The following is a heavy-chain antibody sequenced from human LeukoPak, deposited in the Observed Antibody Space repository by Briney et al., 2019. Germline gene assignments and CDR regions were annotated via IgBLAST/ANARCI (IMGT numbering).Heavy chain of an antibody. CDR3: ARGPYCSSTSCYLSLFDP. J-gene: IGHJ5*02. CDR2: INPRGGST. V-gene: IGHV1-46*01. CDR1: GYIFTNYY. D-gene: IGHD2-2*01. Sequence: ASVKVSCKASGYIFTNYYMHWVRQAPGQGLEWMGTINPRGGSTTYAQTFQGRVTMTRDTSTSTVYMELISLRSEDTAVYYCARGPYCSSTSCYLSLFDPWGQGPLVTVSS.